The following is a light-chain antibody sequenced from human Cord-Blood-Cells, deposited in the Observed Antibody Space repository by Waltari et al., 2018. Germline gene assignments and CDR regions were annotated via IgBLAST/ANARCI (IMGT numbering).Light chain of an antibody. Sequence: DIQMTQSPSSLSASVGDRVTITCRASQGISTYLAWYQQKPGKVPKLLIYAASTLQSGVPSRFSGSGSGTDFTLTISSLQPEEVATYYCQKYNSAPWTFGQGTNVEIK. V-gene: IGKV1-27*01. CDR1: QGISTY. CDR3: QKYNSAPWT. J-gene: IGKJ1*01. CDR2: AAS.